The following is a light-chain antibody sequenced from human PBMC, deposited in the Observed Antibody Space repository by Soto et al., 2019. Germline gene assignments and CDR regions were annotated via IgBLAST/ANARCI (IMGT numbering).Light chain of an antibody. Sequence: QSALAQPRSVSGSPGQSVTISCTGASSDVGGYNYVPWYQQHPGKAPKLMIYDVSKRPSGVPDRFSGSKSGNTASLTISGLQTEDEADYYCCSYAGGYTYVFGTGTKVTVL. V-gene: IGLV2-11*01. J-gene: IGLJ1*01. CDR1: SSDVGGYNY. CDR3: CSYAGGYTYV. CDR2: DVS.